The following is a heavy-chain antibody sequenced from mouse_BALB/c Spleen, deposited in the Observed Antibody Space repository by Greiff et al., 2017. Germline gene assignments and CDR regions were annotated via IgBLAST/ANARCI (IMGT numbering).Heavy chain of an antibody. CDR3: ASHYGSSWAMDY. D-gene: IGHD1-1*01. Sequence: EVKLVESGPSLVKPSQTLSLICSVTGDSITSGYWNWIRKFPGNKLEYMGYISYSGSTYYNPSLKSRISITRDTSKNQYYLQLNSVTTEDTATYYCASHYGSSWAMDYWGQGTSVTVSS. CDR2: ISYSGST. J-gene: IGHJ4*01. CDR1: GDSITSGY. V-gene: IGHV3-8*02.